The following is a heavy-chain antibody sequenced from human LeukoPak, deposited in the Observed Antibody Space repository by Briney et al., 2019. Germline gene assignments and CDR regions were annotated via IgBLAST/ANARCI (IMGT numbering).Heavy chain of an antibody. Sequence: PSQTLSLTCTVSGGSINNGGYYWSWIRQHPGKGLEWIGYIYHSGSTYYNPSLKSRVTISVDRSKNQFSLKLSSVTAADTAVYYCARASLAYCGGDCYYYWYFDLWGRGTLVTVSS. J-gene: IGHJ2*01. CDR1: GGSINNGGYY. D-gene: IGHD2-21*02. CDR3: ARASLAYCGGDCYYYWYFDL. CDR2: IYHSGST. V-gene: IGHV4-30-2*01.